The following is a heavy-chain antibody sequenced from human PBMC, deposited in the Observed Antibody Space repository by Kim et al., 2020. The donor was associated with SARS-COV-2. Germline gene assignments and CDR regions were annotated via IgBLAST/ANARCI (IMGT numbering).Heavy chain of an antibody. D-gene: IGHD2-15*01. V-gene: IGHV1-2*06. CDR3: ARQHYCCAGSCSACMDV. Sequence: ASVKVSCKASGYTFTDYYLHWVRQAPGQGLEWMGRIHPNDGGIIYAQQFQGRVTLTRDTSIGTAYMELRSDDTAVYYCARQHYCCAGSCSACMDVCCQGT. CDR2: IHPNDGGI. CDR1: GYTFTDYY. J-gene: IGHJ6*02.